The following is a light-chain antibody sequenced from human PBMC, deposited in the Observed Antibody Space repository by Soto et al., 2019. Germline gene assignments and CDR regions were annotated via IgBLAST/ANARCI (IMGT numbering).Light chain of an antibody. CDR2: AAS. V-gene: IGKV1-12*01. J-gene: IGKJ5*01. CDR1: QGISSW. CDR3: QQLDSFPLT. Sequence: GDIVTITCRASQGISSWLAWYQQKPGRAPKLLIFAASNLQSGVPVRFSGSGSGTDFILSINSLQPEDVATYYCQQLDSFPLTFGQGTRLEN.